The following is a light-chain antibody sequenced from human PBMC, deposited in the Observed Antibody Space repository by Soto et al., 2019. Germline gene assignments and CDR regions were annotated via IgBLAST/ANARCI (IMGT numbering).Light chain of an antibody. CDR2: EVS. Sequence: QSALSQPASVSGSPGQSITMSCTGTSSDIGGYNYVSCYQQHPGKAPKVMIYEVSNRPSGVSNRFSGSKSGNTASLTISGVQAEDEADYYCSSFSITSTLYVFGSGTKV. CDR1: SSDIGGYNY. CDR3: SSFSITSTLYV. J-gene: IGLJ1*01. V-gene: IGLV2-14*01.